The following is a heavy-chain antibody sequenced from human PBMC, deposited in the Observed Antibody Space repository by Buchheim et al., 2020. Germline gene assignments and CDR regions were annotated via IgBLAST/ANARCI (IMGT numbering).Heavy chain of an antibody. Sequence: QVQLVESGGGVVQPGRSLRLSCVASGFSFSSFGMHWVRQAPGKGLEWVAVIPYDGSNTYYADSVKGRFTISRDNSKNTLYLQMNRLRAEDTAVYYCAKVAGYWRSTSCYTSYYYYGMDVWGQGTT. CDR3: AKVAGYWRSTSCYTSYYYYGMDV. J-gene: IGHJ6*02. CDR1: GFSFSSFG. CDR2: IPYDGSNT. V-gene: IGHV3-30*18. D-gene: IGHD2-2*02.